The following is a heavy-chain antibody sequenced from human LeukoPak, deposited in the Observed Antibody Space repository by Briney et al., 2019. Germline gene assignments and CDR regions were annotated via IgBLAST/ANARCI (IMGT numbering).Heavy chain of an antibody. V-gene: IGHV3-74*01. CDR2: TNGDGSDT. CDR3: VRDGEYSHGIDFDY. Sequence: GGSLRLSCAASGFTFSNAWMHWVRQAPGKGLVWVSRTNGDGSDTSYADSVKGRFTISRDSATNTLYLQMNSLRAEDTAIYYCVRDGEYSHGIDFDYWGQGTLVTVSS. CDR1: GFTFSNAW. J-gene: IGHJ4*02. D-gene: IGHD5-18*01.